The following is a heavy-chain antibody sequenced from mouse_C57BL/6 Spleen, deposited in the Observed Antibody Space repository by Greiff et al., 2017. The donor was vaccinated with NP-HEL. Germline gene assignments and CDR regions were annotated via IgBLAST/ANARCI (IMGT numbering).Heavy chain of an antibody. V-gene: IGHV1-53*01. CDR1: GYTFTSYW. D-gene: IGHD2-3*01. J-gene: IGHJ3*01. Sequence: QVQLQQPGTELVKPGASVKLSCKASGYTFTSYWMHWVKQRPGQGLEWIGNITPSNGGTNYNEKFKSKATLTVDNSSSTAYMQLSSLTSEDSAVYYCAAYDGYYVRFAYWGQGTLVTVSA. CDR3: AAYDGYYVRFAY. CDR2: ITPSNGGT.